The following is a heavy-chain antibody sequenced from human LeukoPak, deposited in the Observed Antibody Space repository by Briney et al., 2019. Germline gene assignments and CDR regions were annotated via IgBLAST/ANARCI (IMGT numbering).Heavy chain of an antibody. D-gene: IGHD6-19*01. CDR2: ISSSSSYI. J-gene: IGHJ4*02. Sequence: GGSLRLSCAASGFTLSSYSMNWVRQAPGKGLEWVSSISSSSSYIYYADSVKGRFTISRDNAKNSLYLQMNSLRAEDTAVYYCARMGAAGPIDYWGQGTLVTVSS. CDR3: ARMGAAGPIDY. V-gene: IGHV3-21*01. CDR1: GFTLSSYS.